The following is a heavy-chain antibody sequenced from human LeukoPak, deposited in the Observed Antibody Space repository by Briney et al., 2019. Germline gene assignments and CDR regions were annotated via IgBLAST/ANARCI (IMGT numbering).Heavy chain of an antibody. D-gene: IGHD6-13*01. CDR1: GGSISSYY. Sequence: KSSETLSLTCTVSGGSISSYYWSWIRQPPGKGLEWIGYIYYSGSTNYNPSLKSRVTISVDTSKNQFSLKLSSVTAADTAVYYCARHTGSSKTLLVNWGQGTLVTVSS. CDR3: ARHTGSSKTLLVN. CDR2: IYYSGST. J-gene: IGHJ4*02. V-gene: IGHV4-59*08.